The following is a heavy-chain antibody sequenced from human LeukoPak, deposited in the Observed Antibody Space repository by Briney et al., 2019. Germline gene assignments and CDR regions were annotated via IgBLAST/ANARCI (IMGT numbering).Heavy chain of an antibody. J-gene: IGHJ4*02. D-gene: IGHD3-22*01. CDR1: DGSISSSSYY. CDR2: IYSSGTT. Sequence: SETLSLTCTVSDGSISSSSYYWSWIRQPAGKGLEWIGRIYSSGTTTYNPSLKSRVTISVDTSKNQFSLNLSSVTAADTAVYYCAREGGPYDSSGYYSLFYYFDYWGQGTLVTVSS. V-gene: IGHV4-61*02. CDR3: AREGGPYDSSGYYSLFYYFDY.